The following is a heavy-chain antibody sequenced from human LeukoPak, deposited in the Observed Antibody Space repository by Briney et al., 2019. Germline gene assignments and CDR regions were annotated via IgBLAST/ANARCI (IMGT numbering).Heavy chain of an antibody. Sequence: PGGSLRLSCAASGFTFSSYAMSWVRQAPGKGLEWIGSIYYSGSTYYNPSLKSRVTISVDTSKNQFSLKLSSVTAADTAVYYCARRLDIWGQGTMVTVSS. CDR3: ARRLDI. V-gene: IGHV4-39*01. CDR1: GFTFSSYA. CDR2: IYYSGST. D-gene: IGHD5/OR15-5a*01. J-gene: IGHJ3*02.